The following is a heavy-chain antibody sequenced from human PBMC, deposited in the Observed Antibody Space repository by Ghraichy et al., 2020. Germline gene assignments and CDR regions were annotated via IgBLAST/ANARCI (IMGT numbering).Heavy chain of an antibody. CDR2: ITGSGDNT. J-gene: IGHJ3*02. V-gene: IGHV3-23*01. CDR3: AKYSSHWWNDVLDI. Sequence: GGSLRLSCAASGFTFSSYAMGWVRQAPGKGLEWVSAITGSGDNTQYADSVKGRFTFSRDNSKHTLYLQLSSLRAEDTAVYYCAKYSSHWWNDVLDIWGQGTMVTVSS. D-gene: IGHD2-8*02. CDR1: GFTFSSYA.